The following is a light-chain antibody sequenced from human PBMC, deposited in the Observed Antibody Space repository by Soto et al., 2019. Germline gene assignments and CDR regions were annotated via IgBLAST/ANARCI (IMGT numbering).Light chain of an antibody. V-gene: IGKV3-20*01. CDR3: QQYGSSPPYT. CDR1: QSVSSSY. Sequence: EIVLTQSPGTLSLSPGERATLSCRASQSVSSSYLAWYQQKPGQAPRLLSYGASSRATGIPDRFSGSGSWTYFTLTISRLEPEDFAVYYCQQYGSSPPYTFGQGTKLEIK. J-gene: IGKJ2*01. CDR2: GAS.